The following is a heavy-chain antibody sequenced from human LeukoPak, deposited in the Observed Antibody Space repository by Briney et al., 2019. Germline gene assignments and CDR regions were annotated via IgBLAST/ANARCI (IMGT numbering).Heavy chain of an antibody. CDR1: GGSFSGYY. V-gene: IGHV4-34*01. Sequence: PSETLSLTCAVYGGSFSGYYWSWIRQPPGKGLEWIGEINHSGGTNYNPSLKSRVTISVDTSKNQFSLKLSSVTAADTAVYYCASPGIAAAGGAFDIWGQGTMVTVSS. J-gene: IGHJ3*02. D-gene: IGHD6-13*01. CDR2: INHSGGT. CDR3: ASPGIAAAGGAFDI.